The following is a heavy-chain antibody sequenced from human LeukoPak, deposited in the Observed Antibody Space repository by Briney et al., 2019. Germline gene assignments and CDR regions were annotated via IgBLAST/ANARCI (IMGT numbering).Heavy chain of an antibody. D-gene: IGHD6-19*01. V-gene: IGHV3-30*02. J-gene: IGHJ4*02. CDR3: ASRSSGWSQPIDY. CDR2: IRYDGSNK. CDR1: GFTFSSYG. Sequence: GGSLRLSCAASGFTFSSYGMHWVRQAPGKGLEWVAFIRYDGSNKYYADSVKGRFTISRDNAKNSLYLQMNSLRAEDTAVYYCASRSSGWSQPIDYWGQGTLVTVSS.